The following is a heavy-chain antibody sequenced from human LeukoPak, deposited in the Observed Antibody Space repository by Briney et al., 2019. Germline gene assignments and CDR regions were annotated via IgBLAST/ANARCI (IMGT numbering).Heavy chain of an antibody. Sequence: ASVNVSCKTSGYTFATSSISWVRQPPGQPLEWMGWISHNNGNTYYAQKVQGRVTMTTDTSTTTAYMELKNLRSDDTAVYYCTRVRDSNNWWGPFDIWGQGTMVLVSS. CDR3: TRVRDSNNWWGPFDI. CDR1: GYTFATSS. J-gene: IGHJ3*02. D-gene: IGHD5-24*01. CDR2: ISHNNGNT. V-gene: IGHV1-18*01.